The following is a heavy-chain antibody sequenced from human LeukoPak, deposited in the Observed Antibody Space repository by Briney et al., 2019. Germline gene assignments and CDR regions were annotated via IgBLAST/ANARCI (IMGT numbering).Heavy chain of an antibody. CDR2: TIPILGIA. CDR3: ARGLEWLGFDY. CDR1: GGTFSSYA. D-gene: IGHD1-1*01. V-gene: IGHV1-69*04. J-gene: IGHJ4*02. Sequence: SVKVSCKASGGTFSSYAISWVRQAPGQGLEWMGRTIPILGIANYAQKFQGRVTITADKSTSTAYMELSSLRSEDTAVYYCARGLEWLGFDYWGQGTLVTVSS.